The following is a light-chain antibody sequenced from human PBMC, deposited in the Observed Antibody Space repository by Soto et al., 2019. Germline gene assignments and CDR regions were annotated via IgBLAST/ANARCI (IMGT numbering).Light chain of an antibody. Sequence: EIVMTQSPATLSVSPGERATLSCRASQSVSSNLAWYQQKPGQAPRLLIYGGSTRATVIPARFSGSGSGTEFTLTISSLQSEDFAVYYCQQYNNWPRTFGQGTKVEIE. V-gene: IGKV3-15*01. CDR3: QQYNNWPRT. CDR1: QSVSSN. CDR2: GGS. J-gene: IGKJ1*01.